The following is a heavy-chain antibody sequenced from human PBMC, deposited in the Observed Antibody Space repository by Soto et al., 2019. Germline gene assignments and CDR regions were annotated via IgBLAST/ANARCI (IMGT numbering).Heavy chain of an antibody. V-gene: IGHV3-23*01. CDR1: GFTFSSYA. D-gene: IGHD1-7*01. CDR2: ISGSGGST. CDR3: ARVRGQNYMDV. Sequence: EVQLLESGGGLVQPGGSLRLSCAASGFTFSSYAMSWVRQAPGKGLEWVSAISGSGGSTYYADSVKGRFTISRDNSKNSLYLQMYSLGDDDTAVYYCARVRGQNYMDVWGQGTTVTVSS. J-gene: IGHJ6*02.